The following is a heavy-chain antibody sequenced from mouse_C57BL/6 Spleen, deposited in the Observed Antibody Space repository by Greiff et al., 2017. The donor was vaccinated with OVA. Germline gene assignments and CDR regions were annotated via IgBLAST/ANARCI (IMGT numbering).Heavy chain of an antibody. V-gene: IGHV1-15*01. CDR1: GYTFTDYE. CDR2: IDPETGGT. Sequence: QVQLQQSGAELVRPGASVTLSCKASGYTFTDYEMHWVKQTPVHGLEWIGAIDPETGGTAYNQKFKGKAILTADKSSSTAYMELRSLTSEDSAVYYCTRRDYGSSYLNWGQGTLVTVSA. CDR3: TRRDYGSSYLN. D-gene: IGHD1-1*01. J-gene: IGHJ3*01.